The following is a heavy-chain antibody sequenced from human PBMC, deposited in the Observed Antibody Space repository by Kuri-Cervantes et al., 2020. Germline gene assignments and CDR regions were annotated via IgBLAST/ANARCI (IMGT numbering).Heavy chain of an antibody. CDR2: ISYDGSNK. V-gene: IGHV3-30-3*01. CDR3: ARDLRIAARSWRGHPYDY. J-gene: IGHJ4*02. CDR1: GFTFSSYA. Sequence: LSLTCAASGFTFSSYAMRWVRQAPGKGLEWVAVISYDGSNKYYADSVKGRFTISRDNSKNTLYLQMNSLRAEDTAVYYCARDLRIAARSWRGHPYDYWGQGTLVTVSS. D-gene: IGHD6-6*01.